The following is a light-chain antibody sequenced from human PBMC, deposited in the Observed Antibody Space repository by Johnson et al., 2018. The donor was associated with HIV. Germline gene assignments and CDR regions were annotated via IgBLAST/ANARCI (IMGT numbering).Light chain of an antibody. J-gene: IGLJ1*01. Sequence: QSILTQPPSVSAAPGQKVTISCSGSSSNIGNNDVSWYQQLPGTAPKVLIYENNKRPSGIPDRFSGSKSAASATLDITGLQSGDEGDYYCATWDASLSAYVFGTGTKVTVL. CDR3: ATWDASLSAYV. CDR1: SSNIGNND. CDR2: ENN. V-gene: IGLV1-51*01.